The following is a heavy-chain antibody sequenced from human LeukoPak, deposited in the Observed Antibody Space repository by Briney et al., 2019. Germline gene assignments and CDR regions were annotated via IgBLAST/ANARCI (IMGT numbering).Heavy chain of an antibody. V-gene: IGHV4-30-2*01. CDR1: GGSISSDGYF. Sequence: SETLSLTCAVSGGSISSDGYFWSWIRQPPGKGPEWIVYIYHSGSTYYNPSLKSRVTISVDRSKNQFSLKLGSVTAADTAVYYCARGTPDAFDIWGQGTMVTVSS. CDR3: ARGTPDAFDI. D-gene: IGHD2-15*01. CDR2: IYHSGST. J-gene: IGHJ3*02.